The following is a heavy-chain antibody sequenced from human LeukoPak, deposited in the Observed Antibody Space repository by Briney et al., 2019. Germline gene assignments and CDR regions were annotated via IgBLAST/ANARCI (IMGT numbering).Heavy chain of an antibody. CDR2: INHSGST. J-gene: IGHJ3*02. D-gene: IGHD3-16*02. V-gene: IGHV4-34*01. CDR1: GGSFSGYY. CDR3: ARDPYAYVWGSYRYTFHDAFDI. Sequence: SETLSLTCAVYGGSFSGYYWSWIRQPPGKGLEWIGGINHSGSTNYNPSLKSRVTISVDTSKNQFSLKLSSVTAADTAVYYCARDPYAYVWGSYRYTFHDAFDIWGQGTMVTVSS.